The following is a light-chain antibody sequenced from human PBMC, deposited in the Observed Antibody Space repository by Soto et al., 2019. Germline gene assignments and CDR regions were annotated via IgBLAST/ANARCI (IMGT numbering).Light chain of an antibody. CDR2: KAS. J-gene: IGKJ3*01. Sequence: DIEMTQSPSTLSASVGDRVTLSCRASQSISSWLAWYQQKPGKAPKLLIYKASSFETGIPSRFSGSGSGTEFTLTISSLQPDDFATYYCQQYNSYPFTFGPGTKVDIK. CDR1: QSISSW. CDR3: QQYNSYPFT. V-gene: IGKV1-5*03.